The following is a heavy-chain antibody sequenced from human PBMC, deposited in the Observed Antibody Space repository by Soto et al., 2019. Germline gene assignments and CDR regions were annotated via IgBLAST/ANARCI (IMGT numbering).Heavy chain of an antibody. Sequence: EVQLVQSGAEVKRPVESLRISCNGSVYNFPTYWIAWVLQMPGQGLEWMGIIYPGDSDTTYSSSFQGQVTISVDKTISTAVVQLSSVKASYAAMYYCARQQRYMATRNNDAFDIWGQGTMVTVAS. V-gene: IGHV5-51*01. CDR3: ARQQRYMATRNNDAFDI. D-gene: IGHD5-12*01. J-gene: IGHJ3*02. CDR2: IYPGDSDT. CDR1: VYNFPTYW.